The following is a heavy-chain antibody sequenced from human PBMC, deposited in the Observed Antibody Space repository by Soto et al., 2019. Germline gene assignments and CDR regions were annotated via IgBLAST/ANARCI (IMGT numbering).Heavy chain of an antibody. V-gene: IGHV4-59*08. J-gene: IGHJ4*02. CDR2: IYYSGST. CDR3: ARQSHGDYPYFDY. Sequence: SETLSLTCTVSGGSISSYYWSWIRQPPGKGLEWIGYIYYSGSTNFNPSLKSRVTISVDTSKNQFSLKLSSVTAADTAVYYCARQSHGDYPYFDYWGQGTLVTVSS. CDR1: GGSISSYY. D-gene: IGHD4-17*01.